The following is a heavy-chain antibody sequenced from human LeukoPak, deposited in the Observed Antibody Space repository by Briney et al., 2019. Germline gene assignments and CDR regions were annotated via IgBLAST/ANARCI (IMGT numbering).Heavy chain of an antibody. J-gene: IGHJ1*01. D-gene: IGHD3-22*01. CDR2: ISYDGSNK. Sequence: GGSLRLSCAASGFTFSSYGMHWVRQAPGKGLEWVAVISYDGSNKYYADSVKGRFTISRDNSKNTLYLQMNSLRAEDTAVYYCARAGANYYDSSGYLEYFQHWGQGTLVTVSS. V-gene: IGHV3-30*03. CDR1: GFTFSSYG. CDR3: ARAGANYYDSSGYLEYFQH.